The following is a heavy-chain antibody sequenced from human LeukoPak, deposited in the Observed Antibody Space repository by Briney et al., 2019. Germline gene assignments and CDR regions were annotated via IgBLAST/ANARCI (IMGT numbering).Heavy chain of an antibody. Sequence: SETLSLTCAIYGGSFSGYSWSWIRQPPGKGLEWIGEINLSGITNYNPSLKSRVTISVDTSKNQFSLKLSSVTAADTAVYYCASLDHSSSSYFDYWGQGTLVTVSS. V-gene: IGHV4-34*01. D-gene: IGHD6-6*01. CDR3: ASLDHSSSSYFDY. CDR1: GGSFSGYS. CDR2: INLSGIT. J-gene: IGHJ4*02.